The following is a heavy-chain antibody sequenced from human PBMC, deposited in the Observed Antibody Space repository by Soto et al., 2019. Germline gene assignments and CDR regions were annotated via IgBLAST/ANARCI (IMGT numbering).Heavy chain of an antibody. V-gene: IGHV3-30*03. CDR2: ISYDGSNK. D-gene: IGHD1-26*01. CDR1: GFTFSSYG. J-gene: IGHJ4*02. CDR3: AILGGYSGSYIPYYFDY. Sequence: QVQLVESGGGVVQPGRSLRLSCAASGFTFSSYGMHWVRQAPGKGLEWVAVISYDGSNKYYAESVKGRFTISRDNSKNTLYLQMNSLRAEDTAVYYCAILGGYSGSYIPYYFDYWGQGTLVTVSS.